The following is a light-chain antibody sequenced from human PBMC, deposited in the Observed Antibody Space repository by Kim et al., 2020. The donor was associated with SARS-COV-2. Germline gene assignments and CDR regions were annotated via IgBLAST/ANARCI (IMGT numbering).Light chain of an antibody. CDR3: SSYTSSSTLVL. V-gene: IGLV2-14*03. J-gene: IGLJ2*01. CDR1: SSDVGDYNY. CDR2: DVS. Sequence: QSALTQPASVSGSPGQSITISCTGTSSDVGDYNYVSWYQQHPGKAPKLLIYDVSNRPSGVSSRLSGSKSGNTASLTISGLQAEDEADYYCSSYTSSSTLVLFGGGTQLTVL.